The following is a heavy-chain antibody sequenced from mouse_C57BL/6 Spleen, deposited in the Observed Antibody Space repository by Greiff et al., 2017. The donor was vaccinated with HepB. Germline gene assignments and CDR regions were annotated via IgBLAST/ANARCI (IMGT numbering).Heavy chain of an antibody. V-gene: IGHV5-4*01. CDR3: AREYYGSSLAWFAY. CDR1: GFTFSSYA. J-gene: IGHJ3*01. CDR2: ISDGGSYT. Sequence: EVHLVESGGGLVKPGGSLKLSCAASGFTFSSYAMSWVRQTPEKRLEWVATISDGGSYTYYPDNVKGRFTISRDNAKNNLYLQMSHLKSEDTAMYYCAREYYGSSLAWFAYWGQGTLVTVSA. D-gene: IGHD1-1*01.